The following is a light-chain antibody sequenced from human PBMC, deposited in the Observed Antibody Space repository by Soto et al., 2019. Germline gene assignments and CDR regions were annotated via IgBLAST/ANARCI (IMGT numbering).Light chain of an antibody. J-gene: IGLJ1*01. CDR2: DVT. CDR1: SSDVGGYNC. Sequence: QSVLTQPRSVSGSPGQSVTISCTGTSSDVGGYNCVSWYQQHPGKAPQLIIYDVTQRPSGVPDRFSGSKSGNTASLSISGLQAEDEADYYCRSHSASYTFVFGTGTKVLVL. CDR3: RSHSASYTFV. V-gene: IGLV2-11*01.